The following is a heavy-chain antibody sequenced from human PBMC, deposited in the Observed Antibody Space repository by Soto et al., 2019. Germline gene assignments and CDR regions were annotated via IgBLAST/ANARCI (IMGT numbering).Heavy chain of an antibody. D-gene: IGHD4-17*01. V-gene: IGHV4-59*01. CDR2: IYYSGST. CDR3: ARSFAVTFDY. CDR1: GGSISRYY. Sequence: PSETLSLTCTVSGGSISRYYWSWIRQRPGKGLEWIGYIYYSGSTNYNPSLKSRVTISVDTSKNQFSLKLSSVTAADTAVYYCARSFAVTFDYWGQGTLVTVSS. J-gene: IGHJ4*02.